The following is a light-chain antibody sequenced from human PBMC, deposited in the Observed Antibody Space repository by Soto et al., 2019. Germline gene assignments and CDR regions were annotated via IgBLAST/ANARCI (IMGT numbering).Light chain of an antibody. V-gene: IGKV1-39*01. J-gene: IGKJ1*01. CDR2: AAS. CDR3: QQSYSTPQT. Sequence: DIQMTQSPSSLPASVGDTVTITCRASQTISRKLSWYQQKPGKAPNLLIYAASNLQSGVPSRFSGSGSGTDFTLTIISLQPEDFATYYCQQSYSTPQTFGQGTKVDIK. CDR1: QTISRK.